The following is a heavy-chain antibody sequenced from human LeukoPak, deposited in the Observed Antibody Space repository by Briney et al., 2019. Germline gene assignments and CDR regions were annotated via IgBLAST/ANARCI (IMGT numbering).Heavy chain of an antibody. D-gene: IGHD3-16*01. CDR1: GGSISSGSYY. CDR3: AGDPAPDDYVWYNWFDP. V-gene: IGHV4-61*02. Sequence: SETLSLTCTVSGGSISSGSYYWSWIRQPAGKGLEWIGRIYTSGSTNYNPSLKSRVTISVDTSKNQFSLKLSSVTAADTAVYYCAGDPAPDDYVWYNWFDPWGQGTLVTVSS. J-gene: IGHJ5*02. CDR2: IYTSGST.